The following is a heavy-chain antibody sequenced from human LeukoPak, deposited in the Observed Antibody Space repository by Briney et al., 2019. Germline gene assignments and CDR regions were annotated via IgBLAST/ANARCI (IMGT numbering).Heavy chain of an antibody. CDR3: ARDLPGYSYGYPEEESDY. D-gene: IGHD5-18*01. J-gene: IGHJ4*02. CDR2: INPNSGDT. CDR1: GYTFTGYY. Sequence: ASVKVSCKASGYTFTGYYMHWVRQAPGQGLEWMGRINPNSGDTNYAQKFQGRVTMTRDTSSSTAYMELSRLRSDDTAVYYCARDLPGYSYGYPEEESDYWGQGTLVTVSS. V-gene: IGHV1-2*06.